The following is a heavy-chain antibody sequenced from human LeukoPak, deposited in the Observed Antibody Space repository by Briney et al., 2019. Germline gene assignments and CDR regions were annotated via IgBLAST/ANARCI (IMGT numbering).Heavy chain of an antibody. Sequence: HEASVKVSCKASGYTITNNYMHWVRQAPGQGLEWMGGIIPIFGTTNYARKFQGRVIMTADTSTSTAYMELRSLRSGDTAVYYCARDLTHRRNYDSSGYQIVPAFWGQGTLVTVSS. CDR2: IIPIFGTT. J-gene: IGHJ4*02. D-gene: IGHD3-22*01. CDR3: ARDLTHRRNYDSSGYQIVPAF. V-gene: IGHV1-46*01. CDR1: GYTITNNY.